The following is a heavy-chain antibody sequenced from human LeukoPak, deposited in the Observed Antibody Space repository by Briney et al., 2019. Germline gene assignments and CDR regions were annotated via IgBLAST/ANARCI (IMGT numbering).Heavy chain of an antibody. D-gene: IGHD5-12*01. CDR3: AKDFRWRYSGYGYYFDY. Sequence: PGGSLRLSCAASGFTFSSYGMHWVRQAPGKGLEWVAVISYDGGNKYYADSVKGRFTISRDNSKNTLYLQMNSLRAEDTAVYYGAKDFRWRYSGYGYYFDYWGQGTLVTVSS. CDR2: ISYDGGNK. CDR1: GFTFSSYG. V-gene: IGHV3-30*18. J-gene: IGHJ4*02.